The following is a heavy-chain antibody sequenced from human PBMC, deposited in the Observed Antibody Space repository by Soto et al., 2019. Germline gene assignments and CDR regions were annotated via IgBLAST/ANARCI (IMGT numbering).Heavy chain of an antibody. Sequence: PGGSLRLSCAASGFILSSFAMHWVRQVPGKGLEWVATTSYDGLNTFYGESVRGRFTISRDNANDSLYLQMNSRRAEDTGVYYCARVHDFWTGYKFDCWGQGTLVTVS. CDR2: TSYDGLNT. D-gene: IGHD3-3*01. CDR1: GFILSSFA. CDR3: ARVHDFWTGYKFDC. V-gene: IGHV3-30-3*01. J-gene: IGHJ4*02.